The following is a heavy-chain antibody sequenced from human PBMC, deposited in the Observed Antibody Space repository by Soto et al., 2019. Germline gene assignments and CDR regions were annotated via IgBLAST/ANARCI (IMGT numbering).Heavy chain of an antibody. V-gene: IGHV4-61*08. J-gene: IGHJ4*02. Sequence: SETLSLTCTVSGGSMSRGDYYWSWIRQPPGKGLEWIGYIYYSGSTNYNPSLKSRVTISVDTSKNQFSLKLSSVTAADTAVYYCARVAGFGELLILLHWGQGTLVTVSS. CDR2: IYYSGST. D-gene: IGHD3-10*01. CDR3: ARVAGFGELLILLH. CDR1: GGSMSRGDYY.